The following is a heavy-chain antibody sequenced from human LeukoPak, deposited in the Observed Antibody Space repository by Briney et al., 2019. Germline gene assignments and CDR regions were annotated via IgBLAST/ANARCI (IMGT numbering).Heavy chain of an antibody. V-gene: IGHV3-7*01. CDR3: ARAITMIVVVIDAFDI. Sequence: GGSLRLSCAASGFTVSNNYMSWVRQAPGKGLEWVANIKQDGSEKYYVDSVKGRFTISRDNAKNSLYLQMNSLRAEDTAVYYCARAITMIVVVIDAFDIWGQGTMVTVSS. D-gene: IGHD3-22*01. CDR2: IKQDGSEK. J-gene: IGHJ3*02. CDR1: GFTVSNNY.